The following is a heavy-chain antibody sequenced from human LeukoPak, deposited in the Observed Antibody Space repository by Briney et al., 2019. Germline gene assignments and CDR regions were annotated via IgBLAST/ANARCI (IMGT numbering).Heavy chain of an antibody. CDR1: GFTFSSYG. J-gene: IGHJ4*02. CDR3: AKAASPTTRYFDY. V-gene: IGHV3-33*06. D-gene: IGHD1-26*01. CDR2: IWYDGSNK. Sequence: PGRSLRLSCAASGFTFSSYGMHWVRQAPGKGLEWVAVIWYDGSNKYYADSVKGRFTISRDNSKNTLYLQMNSLRAEDTAVYYCAKAASPTTRYFDYWGQGTLVTVS.